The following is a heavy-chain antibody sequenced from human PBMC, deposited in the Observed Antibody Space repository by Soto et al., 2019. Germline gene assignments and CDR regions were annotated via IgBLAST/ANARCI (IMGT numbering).Heavy chain of an antibody. V-gene: IGHV3-23*01. D-gene: IGHD2-2*01. J-gene: IGHJ6*03. CDR3: AKDYCSSTSCYMDV. CDR2: ISGSGGST. CDR1: GFTFSSYA. Sequence: GGSLRLSCAASGFTFSSYAMSWVRQAPGKGLEWVSAISGSGGSTYYADSVKGRFTISRDNSKNTLYLQMNSLRAEDTAVYYCAKDYCSSTSCYMDVWGKGTTVTVSS.